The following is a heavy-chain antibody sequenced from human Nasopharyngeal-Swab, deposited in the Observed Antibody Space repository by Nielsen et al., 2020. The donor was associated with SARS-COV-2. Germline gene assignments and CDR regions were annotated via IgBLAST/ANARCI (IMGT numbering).Heavy chain of an antibody. D-gene: IGHD5-18*01. CDR3: ARVPGYSYGFGY. Sequence: GGSLRLSCAASGFTFSSYDMHWVRQATGKGLEWVSAIGTAGDTYYPGSVKGRFTISRDNAKNTLYLQMNSLRAEDTAVYYCARVPGYSYGFGYWGQGTLVTVSS. J-gene: IGHJ4*02. CDR1: GFTFSSYD. CDR2: IGTAGDT. V-gene: IGHV3-13*04.